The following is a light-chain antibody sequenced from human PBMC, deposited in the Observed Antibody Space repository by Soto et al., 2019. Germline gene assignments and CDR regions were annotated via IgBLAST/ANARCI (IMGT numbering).Light chain of an antibody. CDR2: KIS. Sequence: DIVLTQSPGSSPFTLAQPSSISCRSSQSLVHNDGNTYLSWLHQRPGQSPRLLIYKISNRFSGVPDRFSGSGAGTDFTLTISDVEPEDFAVYYCHQRQSWPRTFGQGTKVDIK. V-gene: IGKV2-24*01. CDR3: HQRQSWPRT. CDR1: QSLVHNDGNTY. J-gene: IGKJ1*01.